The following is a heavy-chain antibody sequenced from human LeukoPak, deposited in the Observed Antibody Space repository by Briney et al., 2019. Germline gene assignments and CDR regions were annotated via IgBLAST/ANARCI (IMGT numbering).Heavy chain of an antibody. CDR1: GYTFTGYY. CDR2: INPNSGGT. CDR3: ARDRGGLLWFGDDPLGYYYYYYMDV. J-gene: IGHJ6*03. V-gene: IGHV1-2*02. D-gene: IGHD3-10*01. Sequence: GASVKVSCKASGYTFTGYYMHWVRQAPGQGLEWMGWINPNSGGTNYAQKFQGRVTMTRDTSISTAYMELSRLRSDDTAVYYCARDRGGLLWFGDDPLGYYYYYYMDVWGKGTTVTVSS.